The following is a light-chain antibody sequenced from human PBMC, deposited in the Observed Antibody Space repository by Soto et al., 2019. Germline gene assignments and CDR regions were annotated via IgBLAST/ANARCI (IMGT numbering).Light chain of an antibody. CDR3: QQSYSTPRT. CDR1: QAMSSS. J-gene: IGKJ1*01. CDR2: ASS. V-gene: IGKV1-9*01. Sequence: DIQLTQSPSFLSASVGDRVTITCRASQAMSSSLAWYQQKPAQAPKLLIYASSTLQSGVPSRFSGSGSGTEFTLTISSLQPEDFATYYCQQSYSTPRTFGQGTKVEIK.